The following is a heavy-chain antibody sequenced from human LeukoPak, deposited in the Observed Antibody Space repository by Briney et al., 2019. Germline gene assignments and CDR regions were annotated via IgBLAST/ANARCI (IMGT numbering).Heavy chain of an antibody. Sequence: SETLSLTCTVSGGSISSSSYYWGWIRQPPGKGLEWIGNIYYSGSTYYNPSLKSRVTISVDTSKNRFSLKLSSVTAADTAVYYCARRIQTYYYDSSGYLEHDYWGQGTLVTVSS. CDR3: ARRIQTYYYDSSGYLEHDY. J-gene: IGHJ4*02. V-gene: IGHV4-39*01. D-gene: IGHD3-22*01. CDR1: GGSISSSSYY. CDR2: IYYSGST.